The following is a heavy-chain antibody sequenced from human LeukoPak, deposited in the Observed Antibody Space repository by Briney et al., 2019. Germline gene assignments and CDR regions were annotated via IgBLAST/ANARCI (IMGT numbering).Heavy chain of an antibody. CDR3: ARDKYCGGDCYGLFDY. D-gene: IGHD2-21*02. J-gene: IGHJ4*02. CDR2: INPNSGGT. Sequence: ASVKVSCKASGYTFAGYYMHWVRQAPGQGLEWMGWINPNSGGTNYAQKFQGWVTMTRDTSISTAYMELSRLRSDDTAVYYCARDKYCGGDCYGLFDYWGQGTLVTVSS. CDR1: GYTFAGYY. V-gene: IGHV1-2*04.